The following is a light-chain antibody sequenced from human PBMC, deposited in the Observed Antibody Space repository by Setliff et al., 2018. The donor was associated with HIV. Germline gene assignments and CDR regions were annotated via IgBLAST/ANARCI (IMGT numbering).Light chain of an antibody. CDR1: SSDVGGYNY. CDR2: EVS. J-gene: IGLJ1*01. V-gene: IGLV2-14*01. CDR3: SSYTSSSTLIV. Sequence: LTQPASVSGSPGQSITISCTGSSSDVGGYNYVSWYQQHPGKAPKLMIYEVSNRPSGVSNRFSGSKSGNTASLTISGLQAEDEADYYCSSYTSSSTLIVFGTGTKVTVL.